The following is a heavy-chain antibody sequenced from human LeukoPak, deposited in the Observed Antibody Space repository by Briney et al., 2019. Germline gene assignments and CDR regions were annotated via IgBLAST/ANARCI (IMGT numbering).Heavy chain of an antibody. J-gene: IGHJ4*02. Sequence: SETLSLTCTVSSGSISSGSYYWSWIRQPAGKGLEWIGRIYTSGSTNYNPSLKSRVTISVDTSKNQFSLKLSSVTAADTAVYYCARDGYNFPFDYWGQGTLVTVSS. V-gene: IGHV4-61*02. CDR3: ARDGYNFPFDY. D-gene: IGHD5-24*01. CDR1: SGSISSGSYY. CDR2: IYTSGST.